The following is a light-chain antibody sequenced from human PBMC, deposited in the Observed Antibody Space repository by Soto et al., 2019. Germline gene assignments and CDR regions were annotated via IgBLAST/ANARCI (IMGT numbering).Light chain of an antibody. CDR3: SSYTSSSTLYV. V-gene: IGLV2-14*01. Sequence: QSALTQPASVSGSPRQSITMSCTGASSDVGSYTYVSWYQQHPGKAPKLMIYEVNNRPSGVSNRFSGSKSGNTASLTISGLQAEDEADYYCSSYTSSSTLYVFGTGTRSPS. CDR2: EVN. J-gene: IGLJ1*01. CDR1: SSDVGSYTY.